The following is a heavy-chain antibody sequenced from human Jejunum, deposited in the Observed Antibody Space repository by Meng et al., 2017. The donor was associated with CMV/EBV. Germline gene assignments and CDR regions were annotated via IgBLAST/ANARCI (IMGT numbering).Heavy chain of an antibody. D-gene: IGHD1-26*01. J-gene: IGHJ4*02. CDR2: LNEDGSRT. V-gene: IGHV3-74*01. CDR3: TMDLSGRVDY. CDR1: GFNFRRYW. Sequence: LYCAASGFNFRRYWMHWVRQVPGEGLVWVSRLNEDGSRTDYADSVKGRFTISRDNARNTLYLQMNSLRGEDTAVYYCTMDLSGRVDYWGQGTLVTVSS.